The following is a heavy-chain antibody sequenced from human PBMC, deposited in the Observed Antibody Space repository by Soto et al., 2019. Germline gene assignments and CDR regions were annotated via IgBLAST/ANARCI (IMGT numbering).Heavy chain of an antibody. J-gene: IGHJ6*03. CDR2: IYYSGST. CDR1: GGSISSYY. V-gene: IGHV4-59*08. Sequence: SETLSLTCTVSGGSISSYYWSWIRQPPGKGLEWIGYIYYSGSTNYNPSLKSRVTISVDTSKNQFSLKLSSVTAADTAVYYCARLLVDYGDTWASDYYYMDVWGKGTTVTVSS. CDR3: ARLLVDYGDTWASDYYYMDV. D-gene: IGHD4-17*01.